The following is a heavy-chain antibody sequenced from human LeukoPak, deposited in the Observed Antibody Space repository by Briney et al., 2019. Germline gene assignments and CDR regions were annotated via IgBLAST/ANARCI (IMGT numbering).Heavy chain of an antibody. CDR1: GGSVSSSSYY. D-gene: IGHD2-2*01. Sequence: SETLSLTCTVSGGSVSSSSYYWGWIRQPPGKGLEWIGSIYYSGSTYYNPSLKSRVTISVDTSKNQFSLKLSSVTAADTAVCYCAVVVPAAMQDWYFDLWGRGTLVTVSS. CDR2: IYYSGST. V-gene: IGHV4-39*01. J-gene: IGHJ2*01. CDR3: AVVVPAAMQDWYFDL.